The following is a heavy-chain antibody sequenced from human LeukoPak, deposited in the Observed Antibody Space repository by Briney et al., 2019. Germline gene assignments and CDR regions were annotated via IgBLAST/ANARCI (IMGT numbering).Heavy chain of an antibody. Sequence: PSEILSLTCTVSGGSISSSSYYWGWIRQPPGKGLEWIGSIYYSGSTYYNPSLKSRVTISVDTSKNQFSLKLSSVTAADTAVYYCARFNSGSYQHYFDYWGQGTLVTVSS. V-gene: IGHV4-39*07. CDR3: ARFNSGSYQHYFDY. CDR2: IYYSGST. J-gene: IGHJ4*02. CDR1: GGSISSSSYY. D-gene: IGHD1-26*01.